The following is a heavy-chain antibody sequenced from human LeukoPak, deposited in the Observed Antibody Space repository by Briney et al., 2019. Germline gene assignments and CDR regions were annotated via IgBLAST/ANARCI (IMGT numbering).Heavy chain of an antibody. D-gene: IGHD5-24*01. CDR2: ISAYNGNT. CDR3: ARVSSLPWPYAFDI. Sequence: RWASVKVSCKASGYTFTSYGISRVRQAPGQGLEWMGWISAYNGNTNYAQKLQGRVTMTTDTSTSTAYMELRSLRSDDTAVYYCARVSSLPWPYAFDIWGQGTMVTVSS. CDR1: GYTFTSYG. J-gene: IGHJ3*02. V-gene: IGHV1-18*01.